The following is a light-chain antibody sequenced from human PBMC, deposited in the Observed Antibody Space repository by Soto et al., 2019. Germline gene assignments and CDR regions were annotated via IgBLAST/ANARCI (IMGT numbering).Light chain of an antibody. Sequence: EIVMTQSPATLSVSPGERASLSCRASQGVGSNLAWYQQTAGQAPRLLIYDASTRATGIPARFSGSGSGTEFNLTISSLQSEDFAVYSCQQYTNWPYTFGQGTKLEI. CDR1: QGVGSN. CDR2: DAS. J-gene: IGKJ2*01. V-gene: IGKV3-15*01. CDR3: QQYTNWPYT.